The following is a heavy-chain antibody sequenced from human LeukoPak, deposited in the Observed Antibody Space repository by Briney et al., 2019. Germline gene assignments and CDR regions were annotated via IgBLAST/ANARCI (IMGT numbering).Heavy chain of an antibody. V-gene: IGHV4-34*01. CDR2: INHSGST. Sequence: SETLSLTCAVYGGSFSGYYWSWIRQPPGKGLEWIGEINHSGSTNYNPSLKSRVTISVDTSKNQFSPKLSSVTAADTAVYYCARGGRYSYGFDPWGQGTLVTVSS. CDR1: GGSFSGYY. D-gene: IGHD5-18*01. CDR3: ARGGRYSYGFDP. J-gene: IGHJ5*02.